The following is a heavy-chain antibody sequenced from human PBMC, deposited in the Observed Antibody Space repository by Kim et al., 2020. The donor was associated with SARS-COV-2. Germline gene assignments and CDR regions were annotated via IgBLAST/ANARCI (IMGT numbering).Heavy chain of an antibody. CDR1: GFTFSSYA. V-gene: IGHV3-23*01. J-gene: IGHJ6*02. D-gene: IGHD3-16*01. CDR2: ISGGDGST. Sequence: GGSLRLSCAASGFTFSSYAMSWVHQAPGKGLEWVSTISGGDGSTYYAESVKGRFTISRDNSKNTLYLQMNGLRAEDTALYYCAKDQGVVTLIRYYYGMDVWGQGTTVTVSS. CDR3: AKDQGVVTLIRYYYGMDV.